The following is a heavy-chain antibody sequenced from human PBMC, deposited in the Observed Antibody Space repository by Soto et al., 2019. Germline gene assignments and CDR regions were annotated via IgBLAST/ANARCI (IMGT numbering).Heavy chain of an antibody. D-gene: IGHD6-19*01. J-gene: IGHJ1*01. V-gene: IGHV3-7*01. CDR1: GFTFSGYW. CDR2: IKQDGSER. CDR3: SGGTGWFVTD. Sequence: EVQLVESGGGLVQPGGSLRLSCAASGFTFSGYWMNWVRQAPGKGLEWVANIKQDGSERYYVDSVKGRFTISRDNAKKAVYLQMDRLRDEDTAVYYGSGGTGWFVTDWGQGTRVTV.